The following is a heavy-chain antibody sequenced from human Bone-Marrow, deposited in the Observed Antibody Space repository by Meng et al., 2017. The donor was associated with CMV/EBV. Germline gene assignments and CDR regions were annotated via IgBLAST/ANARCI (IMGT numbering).Heavy chain of an antibody. CDR1: GGSFSGYY. V-gene: IGHV4-34*01. CDR3: ARLKGYGSGRGYYYYYGMDV. J-gene: IGHJ6*02. D-gene: IGHD3-10*01. Sequence: GSLRLSCAVYGGSFSGYYWSWIRQPPGKGLEWIGEINHSGSTNYNPSLKSRVTISVDTSKNQFSLKLSPVTAADTAVYSCARLKGYGSGRGYYYYYGMDVWGQGTTVTVSS. CDR2: INHSGST.